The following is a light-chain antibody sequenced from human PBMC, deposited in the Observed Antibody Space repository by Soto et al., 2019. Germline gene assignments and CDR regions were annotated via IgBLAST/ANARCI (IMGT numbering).Light chain of an antibody. CDR1: QSVRSN. V-gene: IGKV3D-15*01. CDR3: QQYNNWPLLT. J-gene: IGKJ4*01. CDR2: GAS. Sequence: ILMKQSPATLSVSPGERATLSCRVSQSVRSNLAWYQQKPGQAPRLLIYGASTRATGIPARFSGSGSGTEFTLTISSLQSEDFAVYYCQQYNNWPLLTFGGGTKVDIK.